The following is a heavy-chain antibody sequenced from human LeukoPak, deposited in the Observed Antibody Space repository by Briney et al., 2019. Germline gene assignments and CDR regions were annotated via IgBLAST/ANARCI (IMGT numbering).Heavy chain of an antibody. CDR3: AREGLGPFDY. CDR2: IYYSRRT. CDR1: GDSISSYY. J-gene: IGHJ4*02. D-gene: IGHD3/OR15-3a*01. V-gene: IGHV4-59*01. Sequence: PSEGLSLTCTVSGDSISSYYWSWIRQPPGKGLEWTGYIYYSRRTNYTPSLKSRVTISLDTSKNQFSLKQSSVTAADTAVYYCAREGLGPFDYWGQGTLVTLSS.